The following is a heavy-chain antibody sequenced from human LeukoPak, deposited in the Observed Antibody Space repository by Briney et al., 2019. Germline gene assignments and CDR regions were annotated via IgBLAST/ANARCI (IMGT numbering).Heavy chain of an antibody. J-gene: IGHJ4*02. CDR1: GFTVSSNY. D-gene: IGHD6-19*01. V-gene: IGHV3-53*01. CDR2: IYSTGST. CDR3: ARGRTVAGFDY. Sequence: GGSLRLSCAVSGFTVSSNYMSWVRQAPGKGLEWVSIIYSTGSTYYADSVKGRFTISRDNSKNTLYLQMNSLRVEDTAVYYCARGRTVAGFDYWGQGTLVTVSS.